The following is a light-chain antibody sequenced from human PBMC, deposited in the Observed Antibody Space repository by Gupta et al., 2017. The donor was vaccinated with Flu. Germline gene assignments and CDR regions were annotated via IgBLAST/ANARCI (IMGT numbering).Light chain of an antibody. J-gene: IGLJ3*02. CDR1: SSNIGAGYD. CDR2: GSS. Sequence: QSVLTQPPSVSAAPGQRVTISCPGSSSNIGAGYDVHWYQQLPGTAPKVLIYGSSKRPSGVPDRFFASKSGTSASLAITGLQAEDEADYYCQSYDTSLSGWVFGGGTKVTAL. V-gene: IGLV1-40*01. CDR3: QSYDTSLSGWV.